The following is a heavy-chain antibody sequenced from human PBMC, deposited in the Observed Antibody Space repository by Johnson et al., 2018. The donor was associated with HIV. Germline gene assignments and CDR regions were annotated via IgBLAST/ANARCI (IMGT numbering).Heavy chain of an antibody. Sequence: VQLVESGGGLVQPGGSLRLSCAGSGFTFSDHAMGWVRQAPGKGLEWVSSMSGSGAVTYYADSAKGRFTISRDNSKNRLFLQITSLRAEDTAGYYCAKDPAVVPPRCFDVWGQGTVVTVSS. CDR1: GFTFSDHA. CDR3: AKDPAVVPPRCFDV. J-gene: IGHJ3*01. V-gene: IGHV3-23*04. CDR2: MSGSGAVT. D-gene: IGHD3-22*01.